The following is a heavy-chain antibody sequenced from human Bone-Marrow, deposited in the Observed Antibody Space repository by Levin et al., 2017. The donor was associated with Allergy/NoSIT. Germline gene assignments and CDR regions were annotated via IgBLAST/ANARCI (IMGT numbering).Heavy chain of an antibody. CDR3: AKDPDHGDYTSYWYFDL. CDR1: EFTFSNYA. D-gene: IGHD4-17*01. J-gene: IGHJ2*01. CDR2: ISGRGDST. Sequence: GGSLRLSCAASEFTFSNYAMSWVRQAPGTGLEWVSTISGRGDSTYYADSVRGRFTISRDNSKNTLYLQMNSLRAEDTAVYYCAKDPDHGDYTSYWYFDLWGRGTLVTVSS. V-gene: IGHV3-23*01.